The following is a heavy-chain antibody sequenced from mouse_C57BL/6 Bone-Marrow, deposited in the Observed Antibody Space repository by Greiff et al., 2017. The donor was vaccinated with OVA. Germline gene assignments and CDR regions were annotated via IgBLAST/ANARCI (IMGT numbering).Heavy chain of an antibody. Sequence: VQLQQSGAELARPGASVKLSCKASGYTFTSYGISWVKQRTGQGLEWIGEIYPRSGNTYYNEKFKGKATLTADKSSSTAYMELRSLTSEDAAVYFCARRGSDWYFDVWGTGTTVTVSS. D-gene: IGHD1-1*02. CDR3: ARRGSDWYFDV. CDR1: GYTFTSYG. V-gene: IGHV1-81*01. CDR2: IYPRSGNT. J-gene: IGHJ1*03.